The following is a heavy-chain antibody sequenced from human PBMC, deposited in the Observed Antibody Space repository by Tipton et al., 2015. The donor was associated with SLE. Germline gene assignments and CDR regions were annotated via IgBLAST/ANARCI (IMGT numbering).Heavy chain of an antibody. J-gene: IGHJ4*02. CDR2: INPSGGRA. Sequence: QSGAEVKKPGASLKVSCRASGYGFTSYYMHWVRQAPGQGFEWMGMINPSGGRATYAQKFQGRVTLTRDTSTSTVYMELSSLRSDDTAVYYCSRSGDLDFWGQGTQVTVSS. CDR3: SRSGDLDF. D-gene: IGHD7-27*01. CDR1: GYGFTSYY. V-gene: IGHV1-46*01.